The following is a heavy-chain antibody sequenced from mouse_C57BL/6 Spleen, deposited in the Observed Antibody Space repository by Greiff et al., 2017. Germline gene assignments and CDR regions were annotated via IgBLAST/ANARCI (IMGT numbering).Heavy chain of an antibody. V-gene: IGHV1-5*01. J-gene: IGHJ3*01. CDR1: GYTFTSYW. Sequence: VQLQQSGTVLARPGASVKMSCKTSGYTFTSYWMHWVKQRPGQGLEWIGAIYLGNSETSYNQKFKGKAKLTAVTSASPSYLELSSLTNEASAVYYCTTEFNWYLPFSYWGQGTLVTVSA. CDR3: TTEFNWYLPFSY. D-gene: IGHD4-1*01. CDR2: IYLGNSET.